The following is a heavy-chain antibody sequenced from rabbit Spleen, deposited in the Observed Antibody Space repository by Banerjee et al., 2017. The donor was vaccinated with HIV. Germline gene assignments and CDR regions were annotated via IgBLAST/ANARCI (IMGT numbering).Heavy chain of an antibody. CDR1: GFDFSSYG. CDR3: VRDQAGDAGYGPWYFNL. J-gene: IGHJ4*01. CDR2: IDPIFGST. V-gene: IGHV1S47*01. Sequence: QEQVVESGGGLVQPGGSLKLSCKGSGFDFSSYGVSWVRQAPGKGLEWIGYIDPIFGSTYYANWVNGRFTISRHNAQNTLYLQLNSLTAADTGTYFCVRDQAGDAGYGPWYFNLWGPGTLATVS. D-gene: IGHD4-2*01.